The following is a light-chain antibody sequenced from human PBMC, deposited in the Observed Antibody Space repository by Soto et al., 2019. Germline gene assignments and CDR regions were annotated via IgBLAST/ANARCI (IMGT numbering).Light chain of an antibody. V-gene: IGKV1-39*01. CDR2: AAS. CDR1: RTIGSY. J-gene: IGKJ2*01. CDR3: QQSISTPHT. Sequence: DIQMTQSPSSLSASVGDRVTITCRASRTIGSYLNWYQKKPGKAPKLLIYAASSLQSGVPSRFSGSGSGTDFTLTISRLQPEDFATYHCQQSISTPHTFGQGTKVEIK.